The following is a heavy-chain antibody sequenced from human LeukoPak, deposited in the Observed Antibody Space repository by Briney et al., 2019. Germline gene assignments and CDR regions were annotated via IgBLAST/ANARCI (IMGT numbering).Heavy chain of an antibody. Sequence: ASVKVSCKASGYTFNTYGITWVRQAPGQGLEWMGWISGYNGKTKYAQKIQDRVTMTTDTSTTTAYMELRSLRSDDTAVYYCARGSPPRRNYDSRGYYSYYFDYWGQGTLVTVSS. D-gene: IGHD3-22*01. V-gene: IGHV1-18*01. CDR1: GYTFNTYG. CDR3: ARGSPPRRNYDSRGYYSYYFDY. J-gene: IGHJ4*02. CDR2: ISGYNGKT.